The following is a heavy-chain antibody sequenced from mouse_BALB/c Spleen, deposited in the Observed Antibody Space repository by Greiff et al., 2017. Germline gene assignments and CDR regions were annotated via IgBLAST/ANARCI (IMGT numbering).Heavy chain of an antibody. D-gene: IGHD2-14*01. CDR3: ARRGHRYDEGYYFDY. Sequence: VQLQESGAELAKPGASVKMSCKASGYTFTSYWMHWVKQRPGQGLEWIGYINPSTGYTEYNQKFKDKATLTADKSSSTAYMQLSSLTSEDSAVYYCARRGHRYDEGYYFDYWGQGTTLTVSS. CDR1: GYTFTSYW. V-gene: IGHV1-7*01. J-gene: IGHJ2*01. CDR2: INPSTGYT.